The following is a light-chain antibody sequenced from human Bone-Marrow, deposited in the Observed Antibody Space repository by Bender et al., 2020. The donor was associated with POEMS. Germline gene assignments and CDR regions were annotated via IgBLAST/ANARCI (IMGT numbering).Light chain of an antibody. CDR2: SSH. Sequence: QSVLTQPPSASGTPGQRVTISCSGGSSNIGAHAVNWYQHLPGTAPKLLIYSSHRRPSEVPDRFSGSRSGTSASLAIGGLQSEDETDYYCAVWGDGLNSWKFGGGTTRTVL. CDR3: AVWGDGLNSWK. V-gene: IGLV1-44*01. J-gene: IGLJ3*02. CDR1: SSNIGAHA.